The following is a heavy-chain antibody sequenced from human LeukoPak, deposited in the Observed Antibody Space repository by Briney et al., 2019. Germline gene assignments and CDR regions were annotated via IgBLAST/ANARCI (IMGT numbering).Heavy chain of an antibody. CDR1: GFTFSSYG. CDR3: AKDGNISGWYPQSDLDY. J-gene: IGHJ4*02. Sequence: PGGSLRLSCAASGFTFSSYGMHWVRPAPGKGLEWVAFIRYDGSNKYYADSVKGRFTISRDNSKNTLYLQMNSLRAEDTAVYYCAKDGNISGWYPQSDLDYLGQGTLVTVSS. V-gene: IGHV3-30*02. CDR2: IRYDGSNK. D-gene: IGHD6-19*01.